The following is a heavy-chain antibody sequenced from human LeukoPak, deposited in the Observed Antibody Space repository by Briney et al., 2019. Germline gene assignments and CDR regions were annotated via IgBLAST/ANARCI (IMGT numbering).Heavy chain of an antibody. CDR2: IRYGGNDH. Sequence: GGSLRLSCAGSGFTFSRYGMHWVRQAPGKGLEWVALIRYGGNDHWYGDSAKGRFTISRDNSKDTVYLQMDSLRDEDTAVYYCARWGIVGHDAFDLWGQGTMVTVSS. V-gene: IGHV3-33*01. D-gene: IGHD1-26*01. CDR3: ARWGIVGHDAFDL. CDR1: GFTFSRYG. J-gene: IGHJ3*01.